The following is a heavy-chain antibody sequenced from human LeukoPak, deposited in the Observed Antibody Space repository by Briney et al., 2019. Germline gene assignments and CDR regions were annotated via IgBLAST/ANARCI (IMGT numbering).Heavy chain of an antibody. CDR1: GFTFSSYW. Sequence: GGSLRLSCAASGFTFSSYWMHWVRQAPGKGLVWVSRINDDGSYTAYADSVKGRFTISRDNAKNTLYLQMDSLRVEDTAVYYCARDYTSWQQVFYYFDYWGQGTLVTVSS. V-gene: IGHV3-74*01. CDR3: ARDYTSWQQVFYYFDY. D-gene: IGHD6-13*01. J-gene: IGHJ4*02. CDR2: INDDGSYT.